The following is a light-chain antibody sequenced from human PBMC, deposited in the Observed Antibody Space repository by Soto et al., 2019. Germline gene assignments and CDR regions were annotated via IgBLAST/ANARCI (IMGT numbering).Light chain of an antibody. CDR1: NIGSKS. Sequence: SYELTQPPSVSVAPGKTARITCGGHNIGSKSVHWYQQKPGQAPRLVISYDNDRPSGIPERFSGSDSGNTATLTISRVEVGDEADYYCQVWDSSSDHVVFGGGTKLTVL. CDR3: QVWDSSSDHVV. J-gene: IGLJ3*02. V-gene: IGLV3-21*04. CDR2: YDN.